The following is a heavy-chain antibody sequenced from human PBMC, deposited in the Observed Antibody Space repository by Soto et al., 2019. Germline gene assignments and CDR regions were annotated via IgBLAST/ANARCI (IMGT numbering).Heavy chain of an antibody. CDR1: GGTFSSYA. CDR3: ARANVWGSYRYTEDPYYGMDV. V-gene: IGHV1-69*13. J-gene: IGHJ6*02. CDR2: IIPIFGTA. D-gene: IGHD3-16*02. Sequence: SVKVSCKASGGTFSSYAISWVRQAPGQGLEWMGGIIPIFGTANYAQKFQGRVTITADESTSTAYMELSSLRSEDTAVYYCARANVWGSYRYTEDPYYGMDVWGQGTTVTV.